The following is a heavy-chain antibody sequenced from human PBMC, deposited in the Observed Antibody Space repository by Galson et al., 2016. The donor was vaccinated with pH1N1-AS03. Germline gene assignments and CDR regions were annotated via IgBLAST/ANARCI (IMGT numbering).Heavy chain of an antibody. CDR1: GFTFSDYA. Sequence: SLRLSCAASGFTFSDYAMGWVHQAPGKGLEWLAEISGTGDSPFYADSVKGRVTISRDNPKNTVYLQMTSLRAEDTAVYYCATNALKVRVDYWGQGTLVTVSS. CDR2: ISGTGDSP. D-gene: IGHD1-1*01. J-gene: IGHJ4*02. CDR3: ATNALKVRVDY. V-gene: IGHV3-23*01.